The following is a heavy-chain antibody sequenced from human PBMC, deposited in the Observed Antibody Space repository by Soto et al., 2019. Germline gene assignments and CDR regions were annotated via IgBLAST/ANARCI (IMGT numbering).Heavy chain of an antibody. V-gene: IGHV1-18*01. CDR3: ARDLPPVDY. CDR1: GYTFTSYG. J-gene: IGHJ4*02. Sequence: QVQLVQSGAEVKKPGASVKVSCKASGYTFTSYGISWVRQAPGQGLEWMGWISADNGNTNYSQKIQGRVTMTTDTTTSTAYRKLRSLRSDDTAWYYCARDLPPVDYWGQGTLVTVSS. CDR2: ISADNGNT.